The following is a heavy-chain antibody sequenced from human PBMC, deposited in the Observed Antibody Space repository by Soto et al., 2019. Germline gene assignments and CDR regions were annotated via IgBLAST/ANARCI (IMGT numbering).Heavy chain of an antibody. V-gene: IGHV1-46*03. CDR2: INPSGGST. CDR3: AREGGEGYCSSTSCRYPSV. Sequence: QVQLVQSGAEVKKPGASVKVSCKASGYTFTSYYMHWVRQAPGQGLEWMGIINPSGGSTSYAQKFQGRVTMTRDTSTSTVYMELSSLRSEDTAVYYCAREGGEGYCSSTSCRYPSVRGQGTLVTVSS. CDR1: GYTFTSYY. D-gene: IGHD2-2*01. J-gene: IGHJ4*02.